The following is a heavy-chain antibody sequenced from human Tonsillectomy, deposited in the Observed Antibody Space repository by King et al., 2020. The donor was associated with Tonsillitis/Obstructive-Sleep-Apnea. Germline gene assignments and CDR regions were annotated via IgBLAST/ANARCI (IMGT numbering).Heavy chain of an antibody. CDR3: VKALGYCSSTSCYYFDY. D-gene: IGHD2-2*01. Sequence: VQLVESGGGLVQPGGSLRLSCSASGFTFSTYAMHWVRQAPGKGLEYVSAISSNGGSTYYADSVKGRFTISRDNSKNTLYLQMSGLRTEDTAVYYCVKALGYCSSTSCYYFDYWGQGTLVTVSS. CDR1: GFTFSTYA. CDR2: ISSNGGST. V-gene: IGHV3-64D*06. J-gene: IGHJ4*02.